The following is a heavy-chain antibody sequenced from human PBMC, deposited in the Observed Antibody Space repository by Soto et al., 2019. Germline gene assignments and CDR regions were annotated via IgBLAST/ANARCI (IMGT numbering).Heavy chain of an antibody. J-gene: IGHJ3*02. V-gene: IGHV3-21*06. D-gene: IGHD2-15*01. CDR3: ARDRCSGGSCYRTYAFDI. CDR1: GFNFSTYT. CDR2: ISSSDRYI. Sequence: LRLSCAASGFNFSTYTMNWVRQAPWKGLEWVSSISSSDRYIYYADSVKGRFTISRDDAKNSLYLQMNSLRAEDTAVYYCARDRCSGGSCYRTYAFDIWGQGTLVTVSS.